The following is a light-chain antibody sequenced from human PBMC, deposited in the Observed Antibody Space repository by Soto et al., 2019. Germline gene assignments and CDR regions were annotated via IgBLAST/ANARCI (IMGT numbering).Light chain of an antibody. CDR2: GAS. CDR1: QSVSTS. Sequence: EIVMTQSPATLSVSPGERATLSCRASQSVSTSLAWYQQKPGQAPRLLIYGASTRATGIPARFSGGGSGTEFPLTISGLQSEDFAVYYCQHYNNWPPWTFGQGTKVEIK. V-gene: IGKV3-15*01. CDR3: QHYNNWPPWT. J-gene: IGKJ1*01.